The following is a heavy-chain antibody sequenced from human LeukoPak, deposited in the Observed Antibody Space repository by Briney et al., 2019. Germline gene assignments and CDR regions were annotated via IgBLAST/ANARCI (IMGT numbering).Heavy chain of an antibody. CDR3: ASTSGWYEPIDY. D-gene: IGHD6-19*01. CDR2: ISSSSNTI. J-gene: IGHJ4*02. V-gene: IGHV3-48*01. Sequence: GGSLRLSCAASGFTFSSYAMNWVRQAPGKGLEWVSYISSSSNTIYYADSVKGRFTISRDNSKNTLYLQMNSLRAEDTAVYYCASTSGWYEPIDYWGQGTLITVSS. CDR1: GFTFSSYA.